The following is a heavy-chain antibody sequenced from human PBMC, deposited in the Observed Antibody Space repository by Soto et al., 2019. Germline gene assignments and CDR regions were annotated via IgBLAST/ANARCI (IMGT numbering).Heavy chain of an antibody. V-gene: IGHV3-15*01. CDR1: GFPFSDAY. CDR2: IRTKTDGGTA. J-gene: IGHJ4*01. CDR3: NTGRCTNGVCDDY. Sequence: GSLTLSCAVSGFPFSDAYMTWVRQAPGKGLEWLGRIRTKTDGGTADYAAHVKDRFIVSRDDSKETLYLQMNSLRTEDTAVYFCNTGRCTNGVCDDYWGHGTLVTVSS. D-gene: IGHD2-8*01.